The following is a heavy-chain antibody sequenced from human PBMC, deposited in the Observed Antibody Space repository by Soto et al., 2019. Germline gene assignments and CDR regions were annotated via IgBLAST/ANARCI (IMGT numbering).Heavy chain of an antibody. CDR1: GFTFSSYA. CDR2: ISGSGGST. CDR3: AKRGYCSGGSCPPIDY. D-gene: IGHD2-15*01. Sequence: PGGSLRLSCAASGFTFSSYAMSWVRQAPGKGLEWVSAISGSGGSTYYADSVKGRFTISRDNSKNTLYLQMNSLRAEDTAVYYCAKRGYCSGGSCPPIDYWGQGTLVTVSS. J-gene: IGHJ4*02. V-gene: IGHV3-23*01.